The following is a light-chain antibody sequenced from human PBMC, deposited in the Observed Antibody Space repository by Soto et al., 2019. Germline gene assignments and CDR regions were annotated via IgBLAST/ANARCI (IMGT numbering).Light chain of an antibody. CDR1: QNLGSS. J-gene: IGKJ2*01. CDR3: QQYNYWPPYT. V-gene: IGKV3-15*01. CDR2: GGS. Sequence: EVVRTQSPATLSASPGERVTLSCRASQNLGSSLAWYQQRPGQAPRLLLYGGSTRATGIPAMFSGSGSGTEFTVTISSLQSEDFAVYYCQQYNYWPPYTFGQGTKLEF.